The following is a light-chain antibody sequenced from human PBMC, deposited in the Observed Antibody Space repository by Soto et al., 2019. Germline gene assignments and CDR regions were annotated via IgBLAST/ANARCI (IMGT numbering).Light chain of an antibody. CDR3: QSYDTSVSGARV. J-gene: IGLJ2*01. Sequence: QAVVTQPPSVSGAPGQWVTISCTGTRSNIGAGYDVHWYQQIPGTAPKLLIYRNHDRPSGVPDRFSGSKSGTSASLTITGLQAEDEADYYCQSYDTSVSGARVFGGGTKLSVL. CDR2: RNH. CDR1: RSNIGAGYD. V-gene: IGLV1-40*01.